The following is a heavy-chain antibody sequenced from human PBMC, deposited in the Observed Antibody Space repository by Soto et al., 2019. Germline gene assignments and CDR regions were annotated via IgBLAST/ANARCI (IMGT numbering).Heavy chain of an antibody. D-gene: IGHD3-16*01. Sequence: PSETLSLTSAVYGGSFSGYYWTWIRQSPGKGLEWIGEINHKGITNYNPSLKSRVTISVDTSKNQISLKLNSVTAADTAVYYSARGAWGQLYYYYGMDVWGQGTTVTVSS. V-gene: IGHV4-34*01. CDR3: ARGAWGQLYYYYGMDV. CDR1: GGSFSGYY. J-gene: IGHJ6*02. CDR2: INHKGIT.